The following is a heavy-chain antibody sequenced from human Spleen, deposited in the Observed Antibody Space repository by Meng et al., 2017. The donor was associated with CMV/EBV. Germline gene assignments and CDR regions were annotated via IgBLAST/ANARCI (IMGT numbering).Heavy chain of an antibody. V-gene: IGHV4-59*08. CDR3: VRAAAAGTVDY. D-gene: IGHD6-13*01. CDR1: GGSISSYY. J-gene: IGHJ4*02. CDR2: VYYSGST. Sequence: GSLRLSCAVSGGSISSYYWSWIRQPPGKGLEWIGYVYYSGSTKYNPSLKSRVTISVDMSENQFSLRLSSVTAADTAVYYCVRAAAAGTVDYWGQGTLVTVSS.